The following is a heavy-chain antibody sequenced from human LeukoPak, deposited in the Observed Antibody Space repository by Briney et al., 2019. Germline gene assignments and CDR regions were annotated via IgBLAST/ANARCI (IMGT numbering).Heavy chain of an antibody. CDR1: GFTFSSYS. J-gene: IGHJ4*02. Sequence: GGSLRLSCAASGFTFSSYSMNWVRQAPGKGLEWVSSISSSSSCIYYADSVKGRFTISRDNAKNSLYLQMNSLRAEDTAVYYCARVTEAPYYFDYWGQGTLVTVSS. CDR3: ARVTEAPYYFDY. V-gene: IGHV3-21*01. CDR2: ISSSSSCI.